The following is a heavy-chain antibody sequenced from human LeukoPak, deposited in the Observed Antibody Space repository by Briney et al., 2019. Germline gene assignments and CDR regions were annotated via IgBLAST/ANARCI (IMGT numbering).Heavy chain of an antibody. CDR3: ASSARLKYYFDY. D-gene: IGHD2-21*02. Sequence: PSETLSLTCAVYGGSFSGYYWSWIRQPPGKGLEWIGEINHSGSTNYNPSLKSRVTISVDMSKNQFSLKLSSVTAADTAVYYCASSARLKYYFDYWGQGTLVTVSS. J-gene: IGHJ4*02. V-gene: IGHV4-34*01. CDR2: INHSGST. CDR1: GGSFSGYY.